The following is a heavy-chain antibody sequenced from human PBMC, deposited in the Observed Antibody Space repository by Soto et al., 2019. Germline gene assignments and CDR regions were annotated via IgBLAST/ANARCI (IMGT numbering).Heavy chain of an antibody. Sequence: PGGSLRLSCAASGFTFSSYAMSWVRQAPGKGLVWVSRISSDGRSTIYADSVKGRFTISRDNARNTLYLQMNTLRAEDTAVYYCGRVGNGEGYYWGQGSLVTVSS. CDR3: GRVGNGEGYY. V-gene: IGHV3-74*01. J-gene: IGHJ4*02. D-gene: IGHD2-8*01. CDR1: GFTFSSYA. CDR2: ISSDGRST.